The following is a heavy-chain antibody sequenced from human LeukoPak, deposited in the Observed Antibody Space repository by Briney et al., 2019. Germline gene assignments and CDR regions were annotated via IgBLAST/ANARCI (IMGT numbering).Heavy chain of an antibody. J-gene: IGHJ6*03. CDR2: IYPGDSDT. CDR1: GYSFSNYW. CDR3: ARRRGDNWESYYNYDMDI. Sequence: GESLKISCKGSGYSFSNYWIVWVRQMPGKGLEWMGIIYPGDSDTRYSPSFQGQVSISADKYISTAYLQWSSLKASDTAMYYCARRRGDNWESYYNYDMDIWGKGTTVTVSS. D-gene: IGHD4-23*01. V-gene: IGHV5-51*01.